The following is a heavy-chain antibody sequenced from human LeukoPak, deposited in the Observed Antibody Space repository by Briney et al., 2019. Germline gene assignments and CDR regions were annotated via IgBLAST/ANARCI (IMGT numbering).Heavy chain of an antibody. D-gene: IGHD6-19*01. CDR1: GFTFSSYS. Sequence: PGGSLRLSYAASGFTFSSYSMNWVRQAPGKGLEWVSSISSSSDYIYYADSVKGRFTISRDNAKNSLYLQMNSLRAEDTAVYYCATDSSGWPSFDYWGQGTLVTVSS. CDR2: ISSSSDYI. CDR3: ATDSSGWPSFDY. V-gene: IGHV3-21*01. J-gene: IGHJ4*02.